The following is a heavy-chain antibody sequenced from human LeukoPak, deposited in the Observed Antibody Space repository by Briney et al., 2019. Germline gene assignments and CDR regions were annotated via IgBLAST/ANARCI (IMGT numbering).Heavy chain of an antibody. Sequence: PGGSLRLSCGASGFTFGTYWMHWVRQAPGKGLEWVSYISSSGSTIYYADSVKGRFTISRDNAKNSLYLQMNSLRAEDTAVYYCARQDLANYFDYWGQGTLVTVSS. CDR3: ARQDLANYFDY. D-gene: IGHD2-15*01. V-gene: IGHV3-48*04. CDR1: GFTFGTYW. CDR2: ISSSGSTI. J-gene: IGHJ4*02.